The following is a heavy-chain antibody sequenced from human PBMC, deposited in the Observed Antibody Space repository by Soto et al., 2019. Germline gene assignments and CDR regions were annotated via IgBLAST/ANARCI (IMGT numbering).Heavy chain of an antibody. D-gene: IGHD3-22*01. CDR3: AKDNYDSSRYPDY. CDR2: ISWNSGSI. V-gene: IGHV3-9*01. J-gene: IGHJ4*02. Sequence: GGSLRLSCAASGFTFDDYAVHWVRQAPGKGLEWVSGISWNSGSIGYADSVKGRFTISRDNAKNSLYLQMNSLRAEDTALYYCAKDNYDSSRYPDYWGQGTLVTVSS. CDR1: GFTFDDYA.